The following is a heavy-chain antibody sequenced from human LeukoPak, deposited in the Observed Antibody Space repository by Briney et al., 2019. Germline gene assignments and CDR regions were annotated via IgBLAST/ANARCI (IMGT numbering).Heavy chain of an antibody. Sequence: GGSLRLSCAASGFTFSSYSMNWVRQAPGKGLEWVSSISSSSSYIYYADSVKGRFTISRDNSKNTLYLQMNTLRGEDTAVYYCASGYTVPRIDYWGQGTLVTVSS. CDR2: ISSSSSYI. D-gene: IGHD4-17*01. V-gene: IGHV3-21*04. CDR3: ASGYTVPRIDY. CDR1: GFTFSSYS. J-gene: IGHJ4*02.